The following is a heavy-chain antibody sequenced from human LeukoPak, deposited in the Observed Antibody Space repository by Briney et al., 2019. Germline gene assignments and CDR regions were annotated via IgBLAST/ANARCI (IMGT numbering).Heavy chain of an antibody. V-gene: IGHV1-46*02. CDR2: NFFHDGTT. Sequence: ASVKVSCKTSGYSFNSHHVHWVRQAPGQGLEWMGINFFHDGTTSNTQKFPGRLTMTRDTSTSAVYMELSSLRSEDTAVYYCARDSGNYHYDMDVWGQGTTVIVSS. CDR3: ARDSGNYHYDMDV. CDR1: GYSFNSHH. J-gene: IGHJ6*02. D-gene: IGHD3-10*01.